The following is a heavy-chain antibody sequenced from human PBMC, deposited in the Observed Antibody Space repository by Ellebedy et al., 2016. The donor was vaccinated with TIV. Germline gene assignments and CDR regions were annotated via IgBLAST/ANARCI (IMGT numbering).Heavy chain of an antibody. Sequence: PGGSLRLSCAASGFTFSNYYMTWVRQAPGKGLEWVSTLYSGGSTYYAESVRGRFTISRDNSKNTLYIQMNSLRADDTAVYYCASSRIFTPLFDYWGQGTLVTVSS. V-gene: IGHV3-53*01. CDR3: ASSRIFTPLFDY. J-gene: IGHJ4*02. D-gene: IGHD2-15*01. CDR2: LYSGGST. CDR1: GFTFSNYY.